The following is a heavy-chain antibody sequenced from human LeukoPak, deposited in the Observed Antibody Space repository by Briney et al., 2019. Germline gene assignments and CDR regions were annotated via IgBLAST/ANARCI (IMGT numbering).Heavy chain of an antibody. CDR3: ARDLSATARAYDY. Sequence: GGSLRLSCAASGFIVSDYNMNWVRQAPGKGLEWVSFIDISGAYITYADSVKGRFTISRDNAKNSLYLQMNSLRAEDTAVYYCARDLSATARAYDYWGQGTLVTVSS. V-gene: IGHV3-21*01. CDR2: IDISGAYI. CDR1: GFIVSDYN. J-gene: IGHJ4*01. D-gene: IGHD1-26*01.